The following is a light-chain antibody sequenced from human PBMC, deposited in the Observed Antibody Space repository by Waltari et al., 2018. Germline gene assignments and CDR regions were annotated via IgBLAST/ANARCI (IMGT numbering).Light chain of an antibody. Sequence: QLVLTQSPSASASLRASITLTCTLSSGHYSNAIAWLQQLPEKGPRYLMKVNSDGSHSRGNEIPDRFSGSSSGAERYLTSASLQSEDEADYYCQTGGHGTWVFGGGTKLTVL. CDR2: VNSDGSH. V-gene: IGLV4-69*01. J-gene: IGLJ3*02. CDR3: QTGGHGTWV. CDR1: SGHYSNA.